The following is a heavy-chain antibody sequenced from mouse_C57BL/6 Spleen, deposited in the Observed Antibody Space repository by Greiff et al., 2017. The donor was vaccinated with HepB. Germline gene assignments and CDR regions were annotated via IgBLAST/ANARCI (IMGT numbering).Heavy chain of an antibody. Sequence: EVKLQESGPGLVKPSQSLSLTCSVTGYSITSGYYWNWIRQFPGNKLEWMGYISYDGSNNYNPSLKNRISITRDTSKNQFFLKLNSVTTEDTATYYCARQGKLREGAMDYWGQGTSVTVSS. CDR2: ISYDGSN. D-gene: IGHD3-3*01. CDR3: ARQGKLREGAMDY. J-gene: IGHJ4*01. V-gene: IGHV3-6*01. CDR1: GYSITSGYY.